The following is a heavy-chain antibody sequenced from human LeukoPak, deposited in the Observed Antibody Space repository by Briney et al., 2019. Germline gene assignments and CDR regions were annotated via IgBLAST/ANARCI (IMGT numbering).Heavy chain of an antibody. CDR2: ISAYNGNT. Sequence: ASVKVSCKASGYTFTAYYMYWVRQAPGQGLEWMGWISAYNGNTNYAQKLQGRVTMTTDTSTSTAYMELRSLRSDDTAVYYCARSRGYSYGYWFDPWGQGTLVTVSS. V-gene: IGHV1-18*04. CDR1: GYTFTAYY. CDR3: ARSRGYSYGYWFDP. J-gene: IGHJ5*02. D-gene: IGHD5-18*01.